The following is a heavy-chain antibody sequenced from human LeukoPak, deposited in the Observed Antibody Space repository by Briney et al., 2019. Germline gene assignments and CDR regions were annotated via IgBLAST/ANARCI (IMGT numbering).Heavy chain of an antibody. CDR3: ARDRGGSLQYYFDY. D-gene: IGHD3-10*01. J-gene: IGHJ4*02. Sequence: ASVKVSCKASGYTFTGYYMHWVRQAPGQGLEWMGWINPNSGGTNYAQKFQGRVTMTRDTSISTAYMELSRLRSDDTAVYYCARDRGGSLQYYFDYWGQGTLVTVSS. CDR2: INPNSGGT. CDR1: GYTFTGYY. V-gene: IGHV1-2*02.